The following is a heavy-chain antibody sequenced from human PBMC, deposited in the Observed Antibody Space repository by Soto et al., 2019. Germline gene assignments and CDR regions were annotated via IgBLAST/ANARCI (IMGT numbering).Heavy chain of an antibody. CDR2: INHSGST. Sequence: SETLSLTCAVYGGSFSGYYWSWIRQPPGKGLEWIGEINHSGSTNYNPSLKSRVTISVDTSKNQFSLKLSSVTAADTAVYYCASRARRIAAAGKGGWFDPWGQGTPVTVSS. V-gene: IGHV4-34*01. J-gene: IGHJ5*02. D-gene: IGHD6-13*01. CDR3: ASRARRIAAAGKGGWFDP. CDR1: GGSFSGYY.